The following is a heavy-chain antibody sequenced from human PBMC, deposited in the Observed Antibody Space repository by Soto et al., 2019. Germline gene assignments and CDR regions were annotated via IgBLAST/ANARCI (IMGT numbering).Heavy chain of an antibody. J-gene: IGHJ6*04. CDR3: AKLVGPAARRSSMDV. Sequence: QVQLVQSGAEVKKPGSSVKVSCKASGGTFTSYAVSWVRQAPGQGLEWMGVSIPIFGTANYARKFQGRVTITADKSTSTAYMELSSLRSEDTAVYYCAKLVGPAARRSSMDVGGKGTTVTASS. CDR1: GGTFTSYA. CDR2: SIPIFGTA. V-gene: IGHV1-69*06. D-gene: IGHD2-2*01.